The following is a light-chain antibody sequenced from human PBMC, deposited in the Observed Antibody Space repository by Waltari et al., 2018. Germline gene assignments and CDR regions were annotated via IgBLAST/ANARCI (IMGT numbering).Light chain of an antibody. Sequence: SYELTQPPSVSVSPGQTASITCSGDKLGDKYACWYQQKPGQSPIVITYQDNKRPSGIPERFSGSNSGNTATLTISGTQAMDEADYYCQAWDSSTAVFGGGTKLTVL. CDR1: KLGDKY. CDR3: QAWDSSTAV. J-gene: IGLJ2*01. CDR2: QDN. V-gene: IGLV3-1*01.